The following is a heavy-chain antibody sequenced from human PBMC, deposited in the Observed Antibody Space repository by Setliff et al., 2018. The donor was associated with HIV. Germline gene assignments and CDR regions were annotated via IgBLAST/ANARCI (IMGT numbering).Heavy chain of an antibody. CDR1: GVSTSSSHYY. V-gene: IGHV4-39*07. J-gene: IGHJ6*03. D-gene: IGHD2-15*01. Sequence: SETLSLTCTVSGVSTSSSHYYWGWIRQPPGKGLEWIGDVDQSGGTNYNPSLRSRVTISLSSSRNQFSLKLTSVTAADSGIYYCARGQVVGAATPGSHYMDVWGKGTTVTVSS. CDR2: VDQSGGT. CDR3: ARGQVVGAATPGSHYMDV.